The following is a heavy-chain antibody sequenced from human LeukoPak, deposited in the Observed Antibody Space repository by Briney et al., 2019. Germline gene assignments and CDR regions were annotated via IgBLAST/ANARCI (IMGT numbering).Heavy chain of an antibody. CDR2: TYSGGST. CDR1: GFTVSSNY. J-gene: IGHJ4*02. D-gene: IGHD5-18*01. CDR3: ARAPFTAMGYFDY. V-gene: IGHV3-66*01. Sequence: GGSLRLSCAASGFTVSSNYMSWVRQAPGKGLEWVSVTYSGGSTYYADSVKGRFTISRDNSKNTLYLQMNSLRAEDTAVYYCARAPFTAMGYFDYWGQGTLVTVSS.